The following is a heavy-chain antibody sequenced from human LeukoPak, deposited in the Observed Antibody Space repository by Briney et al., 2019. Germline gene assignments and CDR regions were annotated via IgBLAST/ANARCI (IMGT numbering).Heavy chain of an antibody. V-gene: IGHV3-30*03. CDR3: ATHFRYFDL. J-gene: IGHJ2*01. CDR2: ISYDGSNK. CDR1: GFTFSSYG. Sequence: GGSLRLSCAASGFTFSSYGMHWVRQAPGKGLEWVAVISYDGSNKYYADSVKGRFTISRDNSKNTLYLQMNSLRAEDTAVYYCATHFRYFDLWGRGTLVTVSS.